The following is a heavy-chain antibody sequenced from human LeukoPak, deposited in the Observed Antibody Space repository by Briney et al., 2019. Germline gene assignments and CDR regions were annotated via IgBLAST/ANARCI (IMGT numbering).Heavy chain of an antibody. V-gene: IGHV1-46*01. CDR2: INPSGGST. CDR1: GYTFTSYY. CDR3: AIDSSGLVSSDY. J-gene: IGHJ4*02. Sequence: ASVKVSCKASGYTFTSYYMHWVRQAPGQGLEWMGIINPSGGSTSYAQKFQGRVTMTRDTSTSTVYMELSSLRSEDTAVYYCAIDSSGLVSSDYWGQGTLVTVSS. D-gene: IGHD6-19*01.